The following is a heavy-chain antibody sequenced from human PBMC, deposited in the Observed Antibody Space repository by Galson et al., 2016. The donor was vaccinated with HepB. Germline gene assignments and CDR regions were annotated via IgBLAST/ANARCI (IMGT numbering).Heavy chain of an antibody. CDR3: ARARYSSSWFGDFDY. CDR1: GFTFSSYA. CDR2: ISGSGGST. D-gene: IGHD6-19*01. Sequence: SLRLSCAASGFTFSSYAMSWVRQAPGKGLEWVSAISGSGGSTYYADSVKGRFTISRDNSDNTLYLHMNSLRAEDTAVYYCARARYSSSWFGDFDYWGQGTLVIVSS. J-gene: IGHJ4*02. V-gene: IGHV3-23*01.